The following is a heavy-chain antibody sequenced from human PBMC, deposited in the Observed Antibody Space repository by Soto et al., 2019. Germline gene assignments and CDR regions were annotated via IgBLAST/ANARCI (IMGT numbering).Heavy chain of an antibody. D-gene: IGHD2-15*01. CDR3: ARGGYCSGGSCYDYYYGMDV. CDR2: IWYDGSNK. V-gene: IGHV3-33*01. Sequence: GGSLRLSCAASGFTFSSYGMHWVRQAPGKGLEWVAVIWYDGSNKYYADSVKGRFTISRDNSKNTLYLQMNSLRAEDTAVYYCARGGYCSGGSCYDYYYGMDVWGQGTTVTVSS. J-gene: IGHJ6*02. CDR1: GFTFSSYG.